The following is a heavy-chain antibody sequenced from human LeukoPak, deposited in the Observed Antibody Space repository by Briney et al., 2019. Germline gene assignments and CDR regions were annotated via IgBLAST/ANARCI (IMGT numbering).Heavy chain of an antibody. V-gene: IGHV1-46*01. J-gene: IGHJ5*02. CDR2: INPSGGST. Sequence: GASVKVSCKASGYTLTNHYMHWVRQAPGQGLEWMGQINPSGGSTTYAQKFQGRVTMTRDTSTSTVYMELSSLEPEDTAVYYCAKETGRLSSGWPDNWFDPWGQGTLVTVSS. CDR3: AKETGRLSSGWPDNWFDP. D-gene: IGHD6-19*01. CDR1: GYTLTNHY.